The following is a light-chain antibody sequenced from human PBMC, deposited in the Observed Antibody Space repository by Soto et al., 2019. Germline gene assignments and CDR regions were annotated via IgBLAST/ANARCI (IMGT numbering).Light chain of an antibody. J-gene: IGKJ1*01. CDR3: QQYGSSPWT. CDR2: GAS. V-gene: IGKV3-20*01. Sequence: EIVLTQSPGTLSSSPGQRATLSCRASQSVSGSYLAWYQQKPGQAPRLLIYGASSRATGIPDRFSGSGSGTDFPLTINRLEPEDFAVYYCQQYGSSPWTFGQGTKVEIK. CDR1: QSVSGSY.